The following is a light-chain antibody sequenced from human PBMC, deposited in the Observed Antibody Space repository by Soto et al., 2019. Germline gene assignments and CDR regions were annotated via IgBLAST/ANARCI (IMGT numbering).Light chain of an antibody. CDR3: QHYGSSPKT. Sequence: EIVLTQSPGTLSLSPGERATLSCRASQSVSSSYLAWYHQKPGQAPRLLIYGASSRATGIPDRFRGSGSGTDFTLTISRLEPEDFAVYYCQHYGSSPKTFGQGTKVEIK. CDR2: GAS. J-gene: IGKJ1*01. V-gene: IGKV3-20*01. CDR1: QSVSSSY.